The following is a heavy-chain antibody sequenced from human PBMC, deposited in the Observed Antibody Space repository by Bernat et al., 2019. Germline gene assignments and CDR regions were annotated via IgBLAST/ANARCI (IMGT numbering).Heavy chain of an antibody. CDR3: ARGGPGIAARPLMDYYYGMDV. CDR1: GFTFSSYA. D-gene: IGHD6-6*01. Sequence: QVQLVESGGGVVQPWRSLRLSCAASGFTFSSYAMHWVRQAPGKGLEWVAVISYDGSNKYYADSVKGRFTISRDNSKNTLYLQMNSLRAEDTAVYYCARGGPGIAARPLMDYYYGMDVWGQGTTVTVSS. J-gene: IGHJ6*02. CDR2: ISYDGSNK. V-gene: IGHV3-30-3*01.